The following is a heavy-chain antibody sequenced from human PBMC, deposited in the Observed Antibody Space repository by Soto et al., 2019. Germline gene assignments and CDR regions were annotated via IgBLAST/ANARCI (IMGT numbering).Heavy chain of an antibody. CDR3: ARGMYAYYDSSGVQSRFDT. J-gene: IGHJ5*02. V-gene: IGHV4-31*03. D-gene: IGHD3-22*01. CDR1: GGSISSGGYY. CDR2: TYHNDNT. Sequence: QVQLQESGPGLVKPSQTLILTCTVSGGSISSGGYYWSWIRHPPGKGLEWIGYTYHNDNTYYNPSVKSRVAISVDTSKNLFTLKLSSLFAADTAMYYCARGMYAYYDSSGVQSRFDTLGQGTLVTVSS.